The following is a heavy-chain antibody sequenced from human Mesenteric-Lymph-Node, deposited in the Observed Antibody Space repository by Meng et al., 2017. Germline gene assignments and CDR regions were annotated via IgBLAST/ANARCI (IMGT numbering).Heavy chain of an antibody. CDR2: IYSGGST. J-gene: IGHJ4*02. Sequence: GESLKISCAASGFTFSDYYMSWVRQAPGKGLEWVSVIYSGGSTYYADSVKGRFTISRDNSKNTLYLQMNSLRAEDTAVYYCARDSSGWGYFDYWGQGTLVTVSS. CDR1: GFTFSDYY. CDR3: ARDSSGWGYFDY. V-gene: IGHV3-66*02. D-gene: IGHD6-19*01.